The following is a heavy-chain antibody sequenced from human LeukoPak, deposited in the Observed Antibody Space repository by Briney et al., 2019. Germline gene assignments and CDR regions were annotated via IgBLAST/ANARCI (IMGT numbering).Heavy chain of an antibody. CDR2: IYTSGST. CDR3: ARGPLIVVVPAASGPYNWFDP. J-gene: IGHJ5*02. V-gene: IGHV4-4*07. Sequence: SETLSLTCTVSGGSISSYYWSCIRQPAGKGLEWIGRIYTSGSTNYNPSLKSRVTMSVDTSKNQFSLKLSSVTAADTAVYYCARGPLIVVVPAASGPYNWFDPWGQGTLVTVSS. D-gene: IGHD2-2*01. CDR1: GGSISSYY.